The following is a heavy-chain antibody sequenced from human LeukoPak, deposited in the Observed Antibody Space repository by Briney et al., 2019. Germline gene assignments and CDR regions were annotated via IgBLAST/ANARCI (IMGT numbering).Heavy chain of an antibody. J-gene: IGHJ4*02. CDR2: IRGSGTST. D-gene: IGHD3-22*01. Sequence: GGSLRLSCAGSGFTFSSYGMSWVRQAPGKGLEWVSCIRGSGTSTYYADSVKGRFTISRDNSKNTLYLQMNSLRAEDTAVYYCAKDRLKLVVITPIDYWGQGTLVTVSS. V-gene: IGHV3-23*01. CDR1: GFTFSSYG. CDR3: AKDRLKLVVITPIDY.